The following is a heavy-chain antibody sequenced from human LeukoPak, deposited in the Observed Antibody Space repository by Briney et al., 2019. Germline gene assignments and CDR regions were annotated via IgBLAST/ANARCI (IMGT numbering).Heavy chain of an antibody. Sequence: ASVKVSCKASGGTFSSYAISWVRQAPGQGLEWMGGIIPIFGTANYAQKFQGRVTITADESTSTAYMELSSLRSEDTAVYYCARAHWGVATIPYYFDYWGQGTLVTVSS. J-gene: IGHJ4*02. CDR1: GGTFSSYA. CDR2: IIPIFGTA. V-gene: IGHV1-69*13. D-gene: IGHD5-12*01. CDR3: ARAHWGVATIPYYFDY.